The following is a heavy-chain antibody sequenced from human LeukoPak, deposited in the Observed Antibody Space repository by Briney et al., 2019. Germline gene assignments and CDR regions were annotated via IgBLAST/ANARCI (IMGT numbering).Heavy chain of an antibody. Sequence: GGSLRLSCAASGFTFSSYWMHWVRQAPGKGVGWVSRINSDGSSTNYAESVKGGVTISRDNAKITLYLQMNSLRAEDTAVYYFAREGSGSYYWWGQGSLVTVSS. J-gene: IGHJ4*02. V-gene: IGHV3-74*01. CDR2: INSDGSST. CDR1: GFTFSSYW. CDR3: AREGSGSYYW. D-gene: IGHD3-10*01.